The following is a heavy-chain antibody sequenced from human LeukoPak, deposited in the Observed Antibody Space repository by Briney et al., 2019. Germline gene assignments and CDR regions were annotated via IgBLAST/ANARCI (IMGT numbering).Heavy chain of an antibody. CDR2: ISGSGGST. CDR1: GFTFSSYA. J-gene: IGHJ5*02. V-gene: IGHV3-23*01. D-gene: IGHD3-10*01. Sequence: PGGSLRLSCAASGFTFSSYAMSWVRQAPGEGLEWVSAISGSGGSTYYADSVKGRFTISRDNSKNTLYLQMNSLRAEDTAVYYCAKDSDMVRGVNWFDPWGQGTLVTVSS. CDR3: AKDSDMVRGVNWFDP.